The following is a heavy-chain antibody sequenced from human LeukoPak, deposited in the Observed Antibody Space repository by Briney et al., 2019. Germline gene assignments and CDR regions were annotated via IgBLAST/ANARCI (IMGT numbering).Heavy chain of an antibody. CDR1: GGSFSGYY. CDR3: ARDRLRYSSGWSSDY. CDR2: INHSGST. J-gene: IGHJ4*02. Sequence: SETLSLTCAVYGGSFSGYYWSWIRQPPGKGLEWIGEINHSGSTNYNPSLKSRVTISVDTSKNQFSLKLSSVTAADTAVYYCARDRLRYSSGWSSDYWGQGTLVTVSS. V-gene: IGHV4-34*01. D-gene: IGHD6-19*01.